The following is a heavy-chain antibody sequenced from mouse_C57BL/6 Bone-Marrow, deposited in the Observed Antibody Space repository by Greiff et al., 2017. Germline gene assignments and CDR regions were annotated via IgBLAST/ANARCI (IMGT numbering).Heavy chain of an antibody. CDR2: IYPSDSET. CDR1: GYTFTSYW. V-gene: IGHV1-61*01. Sequence: QVQLKQPGAELVRPGSSVKLSCKASGYTFTSYWMDWVKQRPGQGLEWIGNIYPSDSETHYNQKFKDKATLTVDKSSSTAYMQLSSLTSEDSAVYYCAREGDSNLPYYFDYWGQGTTLTVSS. CDR3: AREGDSNLPYYFDY. D-gene: IGHD2-5*01. J-gene: IGHJ2*01.